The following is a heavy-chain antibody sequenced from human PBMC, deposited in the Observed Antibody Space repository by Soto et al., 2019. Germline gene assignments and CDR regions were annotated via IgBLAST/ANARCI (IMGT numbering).Heavy chain of an antibody. V-gene: IGHV4-31*03. CDR1: GGSISSGGYY. Sequence: PSETLSLTCTVSGGSISSGGYYWSWIRQHPGKGLEWIGYIYYSGSTYYNPSLKSRGTISVDTSKNQFSLKLSSVTAADTAVYYWAREELGQGVDYWGQGTLVTVSS. CDR2: IYYSGST. D-gene: IGHD1-26*01. CDR3: AREELGQGVDY. J-gene: IGHJ4*02.